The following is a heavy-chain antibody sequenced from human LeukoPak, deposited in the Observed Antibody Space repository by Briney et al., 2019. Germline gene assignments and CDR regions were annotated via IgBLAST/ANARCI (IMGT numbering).Heavy chain of an antibody. V-gene: IGHV3-7*04. D-gene: IGHD3-10*01. CDR2: IKTDGSEK. CDR1: GFTFGSYW. J-gene: IGHJ4*02. CDR3: AREGRGLRSPRFGESPRFDS. Sequence: GGSLRLSCAASGFTFGSYWMGWVRLTPGKGLEWVANIKTDGSEKYYMDSVKGRFTISRDDAKNSLYLQMNSLRAEDTAVYYCAREGRGLRSPRFGESPRFDSWGQGTLVTVSS.